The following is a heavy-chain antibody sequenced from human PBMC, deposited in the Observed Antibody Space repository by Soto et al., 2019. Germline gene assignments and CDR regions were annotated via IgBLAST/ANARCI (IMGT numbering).Heavy chain of an antibody. J-gene: IGHJ5*02. D-gene: IGHD6-13*01. Sequence: QVQLQESGPGLVKPSQTLPLTCTVSGGSISSGGYYWSWMRQHPGKGLEWIGYIYYTGSTYYNPSLESRITISLATSKNHFSLKLNSVTAADTAVYYCARGYSSSWYEGNWFDPWGQGTLVTVSS. CDR3: ARGYSSSWYEGNWFDP. V-gene: IGHV4-31*03. CDR1: GGSISSGGYY. CDR2: IYYTGST.